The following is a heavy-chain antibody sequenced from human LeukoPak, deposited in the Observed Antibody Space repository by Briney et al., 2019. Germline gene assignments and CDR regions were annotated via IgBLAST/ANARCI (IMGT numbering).Heavy chain of an antibody. D-gene: IGHD1-26*01. Sequence: SETLSLTCTVSGGSISSSSYYWGWIRQPPGKGLEWIGSIYYSGSTYYNPSLKSRVTISVDTSKNQFSLKLSSVTAADTAVYYCARRSVGATYHKSTRPWFDPWGQGTLVTVSS. V-gene: IGHV4-39*01. CDR3: ARRSVGATYHKSTRPWFDP. J-gene: IGHJ5*02. CDR2: IYYSGST. CDR1: GGSISSSSYY.